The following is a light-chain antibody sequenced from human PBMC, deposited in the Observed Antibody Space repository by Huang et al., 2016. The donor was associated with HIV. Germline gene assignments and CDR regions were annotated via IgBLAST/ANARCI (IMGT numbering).Light chain of an antibody. CDR1: QDISNY. CDR3: QQYDNLLLYT. CDR2: DAS. Sequence: DIQITQSPSSLSASVGARVTITCQASQDISNYLNWYQQKPGKAPKLLIYDASNLETGVPSRCSGSGSGTDFTFTISSLQPEDIATYYCQQYDNLLLYTFGQGTKLEIK. V-gene: IGKV1-33*01. J-gene: IGKJ2*01.